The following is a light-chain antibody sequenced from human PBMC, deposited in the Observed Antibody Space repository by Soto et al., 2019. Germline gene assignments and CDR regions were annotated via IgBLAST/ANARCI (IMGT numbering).Light chain of an antibody. V-gene: IGLV2-11*01. J-gene: IGLJ1*01. CDR1: SSDVGDYNS. Sequence: SVLTQPRSVSGSPGQSVTVSCIGTSSDVGDYNSVSWYQQHPGKAPKLMIYDVSKRPSGVPDRFSGSKSGNTAFLTISGLQAEDEADYYCCSYVGGYSYVFGIGTKVTVL. CDR2: DVS. CDR3: CSYVGGYSYV.